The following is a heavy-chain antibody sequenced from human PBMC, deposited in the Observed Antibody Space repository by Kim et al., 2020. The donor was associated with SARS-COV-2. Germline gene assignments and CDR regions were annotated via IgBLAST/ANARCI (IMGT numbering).Heavy chain of an antibody. CDR1: GLTLTGYW. Sequence: GGSLRLSCAASGLTLTGYWMQWVRQVPGKGLVWVSRINSEATDTTYAESVKGRFTISRDNAKNTLYLQMNSLRVEDTAVYYCARGGLIGISRPLESWGQGTLVTVSS. V-gene: IGHV3-74*03. J-gene: IGHJ4*02. CDR3: ARGGLIGISRPLES. CDR2: INSEATDT. D-gene: IGHD1-20*01.